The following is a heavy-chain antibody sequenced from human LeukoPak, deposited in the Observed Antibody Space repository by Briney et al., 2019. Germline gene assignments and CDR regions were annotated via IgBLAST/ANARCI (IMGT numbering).Heavy chain of an antibody. V-gene: IGHV3-30*02. J-gene: IGHJ4*02. D-gene: IGHD6-19*01. CDR1: GFTFSSYG. CDR2: IRYDGSNK. Sequence: GGSLRLSCAASGFTFSSYGMHWVRQAPGEGLEWVAFIRYDGSNKYYADSVKGRFTISRDNSNNTLYLQMNSLRAEDTAVYYCAKRSIAVAGGFDYWGQGALVTVSS. CDR3: AKRSIAVAGGFDY.